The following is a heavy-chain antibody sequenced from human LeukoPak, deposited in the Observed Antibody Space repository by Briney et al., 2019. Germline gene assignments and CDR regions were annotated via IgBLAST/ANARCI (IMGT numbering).Heavy chain of an antibody. CDR2: IYTSGST. V-gene: IGHV4-4*07. J-gene: IGHJ6*03. D-gene: IGHD2-2*01. CDR1: GGSISIYY. CDR3: ARDRHWSRLYQLLPHARYYYYYYMDV. Sequence: SETLSLTCTVSGGSISIYYWSWIRQPAGKGLEWIGRIYTSGSTNYNPSLKSRVTISVDKSKNQFSLKLSSVTAADTAVYYCARDRHWSRLYQLLPHARYYYYYYMDVWGKGTTVTVSS.